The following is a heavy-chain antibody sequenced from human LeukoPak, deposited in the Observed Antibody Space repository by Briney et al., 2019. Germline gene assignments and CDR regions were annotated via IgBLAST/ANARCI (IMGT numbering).Heavy chain of an antibody. CDR2: ISAGGRGS. Sequence: GGSLRLSCAATGYPFSSYGMSWVRPAPGKGLEWVSGISAGGRGSHHADSVRGRFTISRDNSKNTLYLQMNSLRAEDTAVYYCGYGSYGYRAYFDYWGQGTLVTVSS. V-gene: IGHV3-23*01. CDR3: GYGSYGYRAYFDY. D-gene: IGHD5-18*01. J-gene: IGHJ4*02. CDR1: GYPFSSYG.